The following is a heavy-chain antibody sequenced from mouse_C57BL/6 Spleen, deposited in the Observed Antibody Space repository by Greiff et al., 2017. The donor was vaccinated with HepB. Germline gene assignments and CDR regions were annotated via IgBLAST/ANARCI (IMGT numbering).Heavy chain of an antibody. V-gene: IGHV14-4*01. CDR1: GFNIKDDY. Sequence: EVQLQQSGAELVRPGASVKLSCTASGFNIKDDYMHWVKQRPEQGLEWIGWIDPENGDTEYASKFQGKATITADTSSNTAYLQLSSLTSEDTAVYYCTTYSYGSSLYWYFDVWGTGTTVTVSS. J-gene: IGHJ1*03. CDR3: TTYSYGSSLYWYFDV. D-gene: IGHD1-1*01. CDR2: IDPENGDT.